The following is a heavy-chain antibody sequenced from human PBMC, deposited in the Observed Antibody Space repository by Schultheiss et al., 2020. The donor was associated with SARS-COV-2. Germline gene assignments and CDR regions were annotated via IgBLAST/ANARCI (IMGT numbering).Heavy chain of an antibody. CDR3: ARESSSWYGTGRVVDAFDI. V-gene: IGHV3-21*04. Sequence: GGSLRLSCAASGFTFSSYSMNWVRQAPGKGLEWVSSISSSSSYIYYADSVKGRFTISRDNAKNSLYLQMNSLRAEDTAVYYCARESSSWYGTGRVVDAFDIWGQGTMVTVSS. CDR2: ISSSSSYI. D-gene: IGHD6-13*01. J-gene: IGHJ3*02. CDR1: GFTFSSYS.